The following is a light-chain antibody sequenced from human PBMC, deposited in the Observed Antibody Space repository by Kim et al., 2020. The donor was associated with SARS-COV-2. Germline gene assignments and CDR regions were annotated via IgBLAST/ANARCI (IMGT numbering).Light chain of an antibody. CDR2: FTS. J-gene: IGKJ2*01. CDR1: QNIRTY. Sequence: SASVRDRVTITCRASQNIRTYFNWYQQRPGKAPTLLISFTSNLPSGVPPRFSGGGFGTDFTLTISALEPEDFATYYCQQTYKTPYTFGQGTKLEI. V-gene: IGKV1-39*01. CDR3: QQTYKTPYT.